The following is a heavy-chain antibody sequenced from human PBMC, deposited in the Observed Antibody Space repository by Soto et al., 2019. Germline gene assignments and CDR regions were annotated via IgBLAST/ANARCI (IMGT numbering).Heavy chain of an antibody. CDR2: ISSGSKTI. D-gene: IGHD3-9*01. J-gene: IGHJ4*02. V-gene: IGHV3-48*02. Sequence: EVQLVESGGGLVQPGGSLRLSCAASGFTFSGYSVNWVRQAPGKGLEWVSYISSGSKTIYYAESVKGRFTVSRDNARKSQYLQMNSLRDEDTAVYYCAREDILGVRSFDYWGQGTLVTVSS. CDR1: GFTFSGYS. CDR3: AREDILGVRSFDY.